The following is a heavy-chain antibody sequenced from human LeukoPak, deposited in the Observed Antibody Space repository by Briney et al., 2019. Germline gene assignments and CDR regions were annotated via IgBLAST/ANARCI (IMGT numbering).Heavy chain of an antibody. CDR1: GGSISGDSW. Sequence: SGTLSLTCAVSGGSISGDSWWSWVRQSPGKGLEWIGEIHHSGDTDYNSSLKSRVTISLDKSKTQFSLTLNSVTAADTAVYYCARVAWIPIGGVIVTAFDYWGQGTLVTVSS. V-gene: IGHV4-4*02. D-gene: IGHD3-16*02. CDR3: ARVAWIPIGGVIVTAFDY. J-gene: IGHJ4*02. CDR2: IHHSGDT.